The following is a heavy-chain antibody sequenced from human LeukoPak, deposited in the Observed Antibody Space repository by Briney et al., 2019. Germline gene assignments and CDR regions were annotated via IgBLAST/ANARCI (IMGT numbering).Heavy chain of an antibody. CDR1: GYTYTSYG. CDR3: ARAWKDYDYVWGSYRYDY. Sequence: ASVKVSCKASGYTYTSYGISWVRQAPGQGLEWMGWISAYNGNTNYAQKLQGRVTMTTDTSKSTAYMELRSLRSDDTAVYYCARAWKDYDYVWGSYRYDYWGQGTLVTVSS. V-gene: IGHV1-18*01. D-gene: IGHD3-16*02. CDR2: ISAYNGNT. J-gene: IGHJ4*02.